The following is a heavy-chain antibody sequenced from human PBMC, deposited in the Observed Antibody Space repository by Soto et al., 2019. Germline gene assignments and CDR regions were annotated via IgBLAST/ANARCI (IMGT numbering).Heavy chain of an antibody. Sequence: GGSLRLSCAASGFTFSSYAMSWVRQAPGKGLEWVSAISGSGGSTYYADSVKGRFTISRDNSKNTLYLQMNSLRAEDTAVYYCVKKNRITMVRGVMWYYYGMDVWGQGTTVTVSS. D-gene: IGHD3-10*01. V-gene: IGHV3-23*01. CDR3: VKKNRITMVRGVMWYYYGMDV. CDR2: ISGSGGST. J-gene: IGHJ6*02. CDR1: GFTFSSYA.